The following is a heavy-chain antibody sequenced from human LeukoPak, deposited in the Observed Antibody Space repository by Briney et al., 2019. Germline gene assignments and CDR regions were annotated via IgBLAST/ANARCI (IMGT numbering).Heavy chain of an antibody. CDR3: ASGLYGGVFDN. CDR1: GFTFSNYA. J-gene: IGHJ4*02. V-gene: IGHV3-23*01. D-gene: IGHD4/OR15-4a*01. CDR2: ISTSSDST. Sequence: PGGSLRLSCVMSGFTFSNYAMNWVRQAPGKGLEWVSDISTSSDSTYHIESVRGRSTISRDNSKNTLYLQMNSLRVDDTAVYYCASGLYGGVFDNWGQGTLVTVSS.